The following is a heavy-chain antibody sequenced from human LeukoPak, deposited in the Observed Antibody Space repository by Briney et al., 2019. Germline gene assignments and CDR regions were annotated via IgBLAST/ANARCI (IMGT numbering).Heavy chain of an antibody. Sequence: ASVKVPCKASGYTFTSYGISWVRQAPGQGLEWMGWISAYNGNTNYAQKLQGRVTMTTDTSTSTAYMELRSLRSDDTAVYYCARVPGLLWFGEFGFDPWGQGTLVTVSS. D-gene: IGHD3-10*01. CDR1: GYTFTSYG. CDR2: ISAYNGNT. CDR3: ARVPGLLWFGEFGFDP. J-gene: IGHJ5*02. V-gene: IGHV1-18*01.